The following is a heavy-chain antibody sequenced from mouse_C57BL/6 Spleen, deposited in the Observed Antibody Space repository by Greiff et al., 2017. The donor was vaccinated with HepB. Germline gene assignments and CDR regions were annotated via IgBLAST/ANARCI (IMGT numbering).Heavy chain of an antibody. J-gene: IGHJ1*03. CDR3: AREGDYDSYWYFDV. CDR2: IYPRSGNT. Sequence: QVQLQQSGAELARPGASVKLSCKASGYTFTSYGISWVKQRTGQGLEWIGEIYPRSGNTYYNEKFKGKATLTADKSSSTAYMELRSLTSEDSAVYVCAREGDYDSYWYFDVWGTGTTVTVSS. CDR1: GYTFTSYG. D-gene: IGHD2-4*01. V-gene: IGHV1-81*01.